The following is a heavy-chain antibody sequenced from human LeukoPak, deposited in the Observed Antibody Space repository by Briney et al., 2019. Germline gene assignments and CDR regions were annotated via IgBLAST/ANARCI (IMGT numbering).Heavy chain of an antibody. J-gene: IGHJ5*02. CDR2: ISGSGGST. Sequence: PGGSLRLSCAASGFTFSSYAMSSGRQAPGKGLEWVSAISGSGGSTYYADSVKGRFTISRDNSKTRLYLQMNSLRAEDTAVYYCAKARYGVVITPPLSPTKYNWFDPWGQGTLVTVSS. V-gene: IGHV3-23*01. CDR1: GFTFSSYA. D-gene: IGHD3-22*01. CDR3: AKARYGVVITPPLSPTKYNWFDP.